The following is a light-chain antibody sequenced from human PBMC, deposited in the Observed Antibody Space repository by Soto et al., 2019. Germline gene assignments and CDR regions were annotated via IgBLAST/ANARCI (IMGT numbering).Light chain of an antibody. CDR3: TSYAGNNNFCV. CDR2: EVS. Sequence: QSALTQPPSASGSPGESVTISCIGTSSDVGGYDYVSWYQQHPGKAPKLIISEVSKRPSGVPDRFSGSKSGNTASLTVSGLQPEDEADYYCTSYAGNNNFCVFGTGTKLTVL. J-gene: IGLJ1*01. V-gene: IGLV2-8*01. CDR1: SSDVGGYDY.